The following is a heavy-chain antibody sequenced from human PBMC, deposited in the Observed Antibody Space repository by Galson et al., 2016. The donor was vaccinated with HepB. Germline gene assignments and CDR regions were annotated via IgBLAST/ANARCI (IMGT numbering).Heavy chain of an antibody. CDR3: ATNGPQLYFHWLNAFDY. V-gene: IGHV3-23*01. CDR2: ISATGSST. D-gene: IGHD3-9*01. Sequence: SLRLSCAASGFTSSTYAMSWVRQAPEKGLEWVSAISATGSSTYYADSVKGRFTISKDNSKNTLYLQMNGLRTEDTAIYYCATNGPQLYFHWLNAFDYWGQGTLVTVSS. CDR1: GFTSSTYA. J-gene: IGHJ4*02.